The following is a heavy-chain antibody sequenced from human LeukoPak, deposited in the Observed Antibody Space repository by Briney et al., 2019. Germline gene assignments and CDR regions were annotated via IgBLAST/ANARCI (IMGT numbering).Heavy chain of an antibody. D-gene: IGHD6-19*01. CDR1: GYTFTSYG. CDR2: ISGYNDNT. Sequence: GASVKVSXRASGYTFTSYGISWVRQAPGQGLEWMGWISGYNDNTKYAQQLQGRVTMTTDTYTSTAYQELKSLRSDDTAVYYCARADIRAIASSGWYGFDYWGQGTLVTVSS. V-gene: IGHV1-18*01. J-gene: IGHJ4*02. CDR3: ARADIRAIASSGWYGFDY.